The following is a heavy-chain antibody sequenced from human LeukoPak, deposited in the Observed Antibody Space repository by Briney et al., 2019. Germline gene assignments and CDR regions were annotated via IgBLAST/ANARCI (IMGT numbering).Heavy chain of an antibody. CDR1: GGTFSSYA. J-gene: IGHJ4*02. D-gene: IGHD5-24*01. Sequence: SVKVSCKASGGTFSSYAISWVRQAPGQGLEWMGRIIPIFGIANYAQKFQGRVTITADKSTGTAYMELSSLRSEDTAVYYCANEPGVEMATIRSSAPVWGQGTLVTVSS. CDR3: ANEPGVEMATIRSSAPV. CDR2: IIPIFGIA. V-gene: IGHV1-69*04.